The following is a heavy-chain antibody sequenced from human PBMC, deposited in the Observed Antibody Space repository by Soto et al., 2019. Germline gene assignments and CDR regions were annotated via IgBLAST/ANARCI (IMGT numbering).Heavy chain of an antibody. CDR2: IYYSGST. D-gene: IGHD3-10*01. V-gene: IGHV4-31*03. Sequence: SETLSLTCTVSGGSISSGGYYWSWIRQHPGKGLEWIGYIYYSGSTYYNPSLKSRVTISVDTSKNQFSLKLSSVTAADTAVYYCARGLRLWFGSYNWFDPWGQGTLVTVSS. J-gene: IGHJ5*02. CDR1: GGSISSGGYY. CDR3: ARGLRLWFGSYNWFDP.